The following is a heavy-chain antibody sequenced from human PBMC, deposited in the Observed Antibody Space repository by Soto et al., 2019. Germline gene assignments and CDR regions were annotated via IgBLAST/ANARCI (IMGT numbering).Heavy chain of an antibody. Sequence: ASLKVSCKSSGYTFTGYYMHWVRQAPGQGLEWMGWINPNSGGTNYAQKFQGWVTMTRDTSISTAYMELSRLRSDDTAVYYCARDITMIDYKRPDDAFDIWGQGTMVTVSS. CDR3: ARDITMIDYKRPDDAFDI. CDR1: GYTFTGYY. CDR2: INPNSGGT. D-gene: IGHD3-22*01. J-gene: IGHJ3*02. V-gene: IGHV1-2*04.